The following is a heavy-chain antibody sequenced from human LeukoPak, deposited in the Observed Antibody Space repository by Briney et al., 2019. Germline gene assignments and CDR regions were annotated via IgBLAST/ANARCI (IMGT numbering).Heavy chain of an antibody. CDR1: GYTLTELS. CDR3: AASTDIVVVVAADY. J-gene: IGHJ4*02. V-gene: IGHV1-24*01. Sequence: ASVKVSCKVSGYTLTELSMHWVRQAPGKGLEWMGGFDPEDGETIYAQKFQGRVTMTEETSTDTAYMELSSLRSEDTAVYYCAASTDIVVVVAADYWGQGTLVTVPS. D-gene: IGHD2-15*01. CDR2: FDPEDGET.